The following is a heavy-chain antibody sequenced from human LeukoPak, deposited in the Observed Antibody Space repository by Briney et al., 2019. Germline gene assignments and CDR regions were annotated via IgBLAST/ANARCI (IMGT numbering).Heavy chain of an antibody. CDR2: MNPNSGNT. D-gene: IGHD1-26*01. V-gene: IGHV1-8*03. Sequence: ASVKVSCXASGYTFTSYDINWVRQATGQGLEWMGWMNPNSGNTGYAQKFQGRVTITRNTSTSTAYMELSSLRSEDTAVYYCARRGSPSHVFNIWGQGTMVTVSS. CDR1: GYTFTSYD. J-gene: IGHJ3*02. CDR3: ARRGSPSHVFNI.